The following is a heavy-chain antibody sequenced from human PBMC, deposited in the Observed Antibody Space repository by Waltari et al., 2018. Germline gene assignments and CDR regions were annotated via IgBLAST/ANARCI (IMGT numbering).Heavy chain of an antibody. V-gene: IGHV3-74*02. CDR1: GFPVTTYW. Sequence: EVQLVESGGGLVLPGGSLRLYWAASGFPVTTYWMHWVRQAPGTGLVWVSRINPRGNVINYADSVKGRFTISRDIAKNTLHLQMSSLRAEDTAIYYCIKDAYGPNDYWGQGALVTVSS. J-gene: IGHJ4*02. CDR2: INPRGNVI. D-gene: IGHD3-10*01. CDR3: IKDAYGPNDY.